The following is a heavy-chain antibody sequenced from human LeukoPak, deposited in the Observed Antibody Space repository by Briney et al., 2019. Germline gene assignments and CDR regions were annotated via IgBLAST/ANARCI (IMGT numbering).Heavy chain of an antibody. D-gene: IGHD5-18*01. J-gene: IGHJ4*02. CDR3: AREVEYSYAGLDY. CDR2: ISSSGSTI. CDR1: GFTVSSNY. Sequence: PGGSLRLSCAASGFTVSSNYMSWVRQAPGKGLEWVSYISSSGSTIYYADSVKGRFTISRDNAKNSLYLQMNSLRAEDTAVYYCAREVEYSYAGLDYWGQGTMVTVSS. V-gene: IGHV3-11*04.